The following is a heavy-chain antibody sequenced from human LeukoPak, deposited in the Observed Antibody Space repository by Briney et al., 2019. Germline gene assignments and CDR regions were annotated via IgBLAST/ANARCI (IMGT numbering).Heavy chain of an antibody. CDR3: ARDGYSYGYMFAY. CDR2: ISSSSSTI. D-gene: IGHD5-18*01. Sequence: PGGSLRLSCAASGFTFSSYSMNWVRQAPGKGLEWVSSISSSSSTIYYADSVKGRFTISRDNAKNSLYLQMNSLRAEDTAVYYCARDGYSYGYMFAYWGQGTLVTVSS. V-gene: IGHV3-48*01. J-gene: IGHJ4*02. CDR1: GFTFSSYS.